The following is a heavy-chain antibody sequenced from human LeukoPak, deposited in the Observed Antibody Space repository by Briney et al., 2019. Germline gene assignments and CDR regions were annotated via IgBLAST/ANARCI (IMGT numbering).Heavy chain of an antibody. CDR2: ISSSSGYI. Sequence: GGSLRLSCAASGFTFSSYSMNWVRQAPGKGLEWVSSISSSSGYIYYADSVKGRFTISRDNAKNSLYLQMNSLRAEDTAVYYCARGLAPLTIFGVVREDYWGQGTLVTVSS. CDR3: ARGLAPLTIFGVVREDY. J-gene: IGHJ4*02. D-gene: IGHD3-3*01. CDR1: GFTFSSYS. V-gene: IGHV3-21*01.